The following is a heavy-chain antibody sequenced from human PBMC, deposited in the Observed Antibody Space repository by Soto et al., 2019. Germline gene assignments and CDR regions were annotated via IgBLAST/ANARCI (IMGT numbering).Heavy chain of an antibody. CDR1: GGSVSSGNYY. Sequence: PSETLSLTCIVSGGSVSSGNYYWNWIRQPPGKGLEWIGYIYSSGSTKYSPSLRSRVTISVDTFKNQFSLNLRSVTAADTAVYYCARCYDSSGYYYYAMDVWGQRTTVTVSS. J-gene: IGHJ6*02. CDR2: IYSSGST. D-gene: IGHD3-22*01. CDR3: ARCYDSSGYYYYAMDV. V-gene: IGHV4-61*01.